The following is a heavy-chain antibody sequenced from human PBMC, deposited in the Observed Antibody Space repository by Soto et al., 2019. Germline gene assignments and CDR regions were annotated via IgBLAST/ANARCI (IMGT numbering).Heavy chain of an antibody. D-gene: IGHD3-9*01. CDR3: AHVLRYFDWLLRDDAFDI. V-gene: IGHV2-5*02. CDR2: IYWDDDK. J-gene: IGHJ3*02. CDR1: GFSLSTSGVG. Sequence: QITLKESGPTLVKPTQTLTLTCTFSGFSLSTSGVGVGWIRQPPGKALEWLALIYWDDDKRYSPSLKSRLTITKDTSKNHVVLTMTNMYPVYTATYYCAHVLRYFDWLLRDDAFDICGQGTMVTVS.